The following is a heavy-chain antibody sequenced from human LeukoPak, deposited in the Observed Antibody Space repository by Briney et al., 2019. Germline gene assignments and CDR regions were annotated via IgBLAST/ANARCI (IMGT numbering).Heavy chain of an antibody. CDR1: GYTFTGYY. V-gene: IGHV1-2*02. CDR3: ARTPLKAASSPGNWFDP. CDR2: IHPNSGGT. J-gene: IGHJ5*02. D-gene: IGHD2-15*01. Sequence: ASVTVSFKASGYTFTGYYVNWVRQAPGQGLEWMGWIHPNSGGTFYAQKFQGRVTMTRDTSITTAYMELNRLTYDDTAMYYCARTPLKAASSPGNWFDPWGQGTLLTVSS.